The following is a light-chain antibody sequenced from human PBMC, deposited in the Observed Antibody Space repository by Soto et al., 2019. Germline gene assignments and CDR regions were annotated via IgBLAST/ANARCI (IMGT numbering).Light chain of an antibody. J-gene: IGKJ1*01. V-gene: IGKV3-20*01. CDR2: GAS. CDR3: QQYGSSGT. CDR1: QSVSNNY. Sequence: EMVLTQSPGTLSLSPGERATLSCRASQSVSNNYLAWYQQKPGQAPRLLIYGASNRATGIPDRFSGSGSGTDFTLTISRLESEYFAVYYCQQYGSSGTFGQGPKVEIK.